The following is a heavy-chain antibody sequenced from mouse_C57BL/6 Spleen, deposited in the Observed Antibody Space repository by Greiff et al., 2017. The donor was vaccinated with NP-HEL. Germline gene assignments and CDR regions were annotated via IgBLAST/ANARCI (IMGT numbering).Heavy chain of an antibody. V-gene: IGHV1-82*01. J-gene: IGHJ4*01. D-gene: IGHD4-1*01. CDR1: GYAFSSSW. Sequence: QVQLQQSGPELVKPGASVKISCKASGYAFSSSWMNWVKQRPGKGLEWIGRIYPGDGDTNYNGKFKGKSTLAADKSSSTAYMQISSLTSEDSAVYFCARSGAMDYWGQGTSVTVSS. CDR2: IYPGDGDT. CDR3: ARSGAMDY.